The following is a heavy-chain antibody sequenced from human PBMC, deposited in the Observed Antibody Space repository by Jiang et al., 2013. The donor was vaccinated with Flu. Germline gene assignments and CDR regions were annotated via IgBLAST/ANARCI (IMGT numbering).Heavy chain of an antibody. D-gene: IGHD4/OR15-4a*01. Sequence: GAEVKNPGASLKVSCKASGYTFTGHYMHWVRQAPGQGLEWMGWIDPSNGDTNLSQRFQGRFTMTTDTSISTAYMELRMLSSDDTAVYYCTKGATGANDFWGQGTLVTVSS. CDR2: IDPSNGDT. J-gene: IGHJ4*02. V-gene: IGHV1-2*02. CDR3: TKGATGANDF. CDR1: GYTFTGHY.